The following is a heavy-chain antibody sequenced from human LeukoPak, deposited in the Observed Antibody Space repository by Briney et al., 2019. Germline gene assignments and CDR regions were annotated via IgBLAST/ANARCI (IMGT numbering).Heavy chain of an antibody. Sequence: GGSLRLSCAGSGFTFSSYAMSWVRQAPGKGLEWVSAISGSGGSAYYADSVEGRFTISRDNSKNTLYLQMNSLRAEDTAVYYCAKARDPYCSGGSCYFFDYWGQGTLVTVSS. V-gene: IGHV3-23*01. CDR2: ISGSGGSA. CDR3: AKARDPYCSGGSCYFFDY. J-gene: IGHJ4*02. D-gene: IGHD2-15*01. CDR1: GFTFSSYA.